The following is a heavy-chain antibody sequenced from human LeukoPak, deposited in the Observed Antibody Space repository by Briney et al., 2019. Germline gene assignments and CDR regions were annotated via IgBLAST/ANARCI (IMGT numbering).Heavy chain of an antibody. D-gene: IGHD3-9*01. J-gene: IGHJ4*02. CDR3: ARSPTGYYRGVPQYYFDY. CDR2: FSYSGST. V-gene: IGHV4-39*07. CDR1: GGSITSTSYS. Sequence: SETLSLTCTVSGGSITSTSYSWGWIRQPPGKGLEWIGSFSYSGSTYYNPSLKSRVTMSVDTSKNQFSLKLSSVTAADTAVYYCARSPTGYYRGVPQYYFDYWGQGTLVTVSS.